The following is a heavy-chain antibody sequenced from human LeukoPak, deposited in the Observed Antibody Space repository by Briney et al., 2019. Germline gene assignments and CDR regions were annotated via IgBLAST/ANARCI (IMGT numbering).Heavy chain of an antibody. CDR1: GYTFTSYD. V-gene: IGHV1-8*01. CDR2: MNPNSGNT. Sequence: ASVKVSCKASGYTFTSYDINWVRQATGQGLEWMGWMNPNSGNTGYAQEFQGRVTMTRNTSISTAYMELSSLRSEDTAVYYCARDSRHDAFDIWGQGTMVTVSS. J-gene: IGHJ3*02. CDR3: ARDSRHDAFDI.